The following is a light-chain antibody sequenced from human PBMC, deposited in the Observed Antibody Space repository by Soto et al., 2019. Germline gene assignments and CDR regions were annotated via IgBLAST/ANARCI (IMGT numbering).Light chain of an antibody. V-gene: IGLV4-69*01. CDR3: QTWGTGMV. CDR1: SGHSTYA. CDR2: LNSDGTH. J-gene: IGLJ2*01. Sequence: QSVLTQSPSASASLGASVKLTCTLSSGHSTYAIAWHQQQPEKGPRYLMKLNSDGTHTKGDGIPDRFSGSSFGAERYLTISSLQSEDEADYYSQTWGTGMVFGGGTKLTVL.